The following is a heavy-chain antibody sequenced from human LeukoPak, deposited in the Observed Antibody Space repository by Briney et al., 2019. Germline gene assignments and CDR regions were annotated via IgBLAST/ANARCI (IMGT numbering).Heavy chain of an antibody. D-gene: IGHD3-10*01. J-gene: IGHJ5*02. CDR3: ARDRSKAGRHNWFDP. V-gene: IGHV4-31*03. CDR1: GGSISSGGYY. Sequence: SETLSLTCTVSGGSISSGGYYWSWIRQHPGKGLEWIGYIYYSGSTYYNPSLKSRVTISVDTSKNQFSLKLSSVTAADTAVYYCARDRSKAGRHNWFDPWGQGTLVTVSS. CDR2: IYYSGST.